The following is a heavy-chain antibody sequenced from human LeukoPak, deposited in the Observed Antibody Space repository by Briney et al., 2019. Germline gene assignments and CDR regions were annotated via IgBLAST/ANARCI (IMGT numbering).Heavy chain of an antibody. CDR2: ISGSGGST. J-gene: IGHJ3*02. CDR1: GFTFSSYA. Sequence: GGSLRLSCAASGFTFSSYAMSWVRQAPGKGLEWVSAISGSGGSTYYADSVKGRFTISRDNSKNTLYLQMSSLRAEDTAVYYCAKGAPRHLKYCGGDCSAFDIWGQGIMVTVSS. D-gene: IGHD2-21*02. CDR3: AKGAPRHLKYCGGDCSAFDI. V-gene: IGHV3-23*01.